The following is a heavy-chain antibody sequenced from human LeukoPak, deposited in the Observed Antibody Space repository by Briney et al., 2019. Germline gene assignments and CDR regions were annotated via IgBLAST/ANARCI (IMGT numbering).Heavy chain of an antibody. V-gene: IGHV3-23*01. J-gene: IGHJ5*02. Sequence: GGSLRLSCAASEFSVGSNYMTWVRQAPGKGLEWVSAISGSGGSTYYADSVKGRFTISRDNSKNTLYLQMNSLRAEDTAVYYCAKGSTSYLLRDWFDPWGQGTLVTVSS. CDR1: EFSVGSNY. CDR2: ISGSGGST. CDR3: AKGSTSYLLRDWFDP. D-gene: IGHD2-2*01.